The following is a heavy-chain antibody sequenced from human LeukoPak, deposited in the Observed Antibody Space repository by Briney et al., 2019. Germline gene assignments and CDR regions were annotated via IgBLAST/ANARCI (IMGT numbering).Heavy chain of an antibody. V-gene: IGHV4-39*07. Sequence: SETLSLTCTVSGGSISSSSYYWGWIRQPPGKGLEWIGSIYYSGSTYYNPSLKSRVTISVDTSKNQFSLKLSSVTAADTAVYYCAREGDSSSWYVDAFDYWGQGTLVTVSS. J-gene: IGHJ4*02. CDR2: IYYSGST. CDR1: GGSISSSSYY. D-gene: IGHD6-13*01. CDR3: AREGDSSSWYVDAFDY.